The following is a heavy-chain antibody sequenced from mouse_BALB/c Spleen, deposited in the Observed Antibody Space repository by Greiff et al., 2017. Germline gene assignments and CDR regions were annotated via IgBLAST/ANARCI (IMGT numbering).Heavy chain of an antibody. CDR2: IRNKANGYTT. J-gene: IGHJ2*01. CDR1: GFTFTDYY. CDR3: ARDIMRAY. Sequence: VQLKESGGGLVQPGGSLRLSCATSGFTFTDYYMSWVRQPPGKALEWLGFIRNKANGYTTEYSASVKGRFTISRDNSQSILYLQMNTLRAEDSATYYCARDIMRAYWGQGTTLTVSS. V-gene: IGHV7-3*02.